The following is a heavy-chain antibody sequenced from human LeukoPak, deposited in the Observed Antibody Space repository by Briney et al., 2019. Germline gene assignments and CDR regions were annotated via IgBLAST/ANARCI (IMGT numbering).Heavy chain of an antibody. J-gene: IGHJ4*02. D-gene: IGHD5-12*01. CDR1: GTSLNDYY. V-gene: IGHV4-59*01. Sequence: PSETLSLTCTVSGTSLNDYYWSWIRQPPGKRLEWIGYIYFSGHTNYSPPLKSRVTMSLDAPRDHFSLQLNSVTAADTAVYYCARGHGYSGHALAYWGQGILVTVSS. CDR3: ARGHGYSGHALAY. CDR2: IYFSGHT.